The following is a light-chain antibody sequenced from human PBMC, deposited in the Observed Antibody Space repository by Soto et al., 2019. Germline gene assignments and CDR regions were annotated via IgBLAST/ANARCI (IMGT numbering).Light chain of an antibody. CDR3: QQYGSSPQT. V-gene: IGKV3-20*01. CDR2: GAS. Sequence: EIVLTQSPGTLSLSPGERATLSCRASQSVSSSYLAWYQQKPGQAPRLLIYGASSRTTGIPDRFSGRGCGTDFTLTISRLEPEDFAVYYCQQYGSSPQTFGQGTRLEIK. J-gene: IGKJ5*01. CDR1: QSVSSSY.